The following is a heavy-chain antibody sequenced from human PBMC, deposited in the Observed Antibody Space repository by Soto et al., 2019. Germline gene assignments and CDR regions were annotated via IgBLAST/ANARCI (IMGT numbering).Heavy chain of an antibody. Sequence: SETLSLTCTVSGGSINSYYWSWIRQPPGKGLEWIGYIYYSGSTNYNPSLKSRVTMSVDTSKNQFSLKLSSVTAADTAVYYCARWGVDTAMVTEWLDPWGQGTLVTVSS. CDR1: GGSINSYY. J-gene: IGHJ5*02. V-gene: IGHV4-59*08. D-gene: IGHD5-18*01. CDR2: IYYSGST. CDR3: ARWGVDTAMVTEWLDP.